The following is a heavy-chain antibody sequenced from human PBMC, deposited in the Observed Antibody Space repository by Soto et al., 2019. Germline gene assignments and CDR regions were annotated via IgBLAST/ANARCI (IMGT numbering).Heavy chain of an antibody. CDR2: INPNSGGT. CDR3: ARELTYYYDSSGPRDAFDI. Sequence: ASVKVSCKASGYTFTCYYMHWVRQAPGQGLEWMGWINPNSGGTNYAQKFQGWVTMTRDTSISTAYMERSRLRSDDTAVYYCARELTYYYDSSGPRDAFDIWGQGTMVTVSS. CDR1: GYTFTCYY. V-gene: IGHV1-2*04. J-gene: IGHJ3*02. D-gene: IGHD3-22*01.